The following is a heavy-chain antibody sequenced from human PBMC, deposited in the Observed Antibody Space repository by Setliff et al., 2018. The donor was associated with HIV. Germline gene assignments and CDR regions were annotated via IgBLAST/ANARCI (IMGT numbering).Heavy chain of an antibody. V-gene: IGHV4-31*03. CDR1: GGSISTGGFY. CDR2: IYYSGTT. J-gene: IGHJ5*02. CDR3: ARSSSSWSGWFDP. Sequence: SETLSLTCTVSGGSISTGGFYWTWIRHHPGKGLEWLGYIYYSGTTYYNPSLKSRLSFSLDTSKMQFSLKLGSVTAADTAVHYCARSSSSWSGWFDPWGQGTLVTAPQ. D-gene: IGHD6-13*01.